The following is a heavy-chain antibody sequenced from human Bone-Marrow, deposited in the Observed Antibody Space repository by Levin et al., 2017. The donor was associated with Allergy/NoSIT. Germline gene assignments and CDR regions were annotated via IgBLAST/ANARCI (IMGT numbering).Heavy chain of an antibody. CDR1: GGSANSGTHY. D-gene: IGHD2-21*02. CDR2: IFYSGNT. V-gene: IGHV4-61*01. Sequence: PSETLSLTCSVSGGSANSGTHYWTWIRQTPGKGLEWIGHIFYSGNTNYNPSLKSRVTISIDRSKNQFSLNLRSVNTADTAKYYCAGRKVVLQMTVLDVWGQGKMVSVSS. CDR3: AGRKVVLQMTVLDV. J-gene: IGHJ3*01.